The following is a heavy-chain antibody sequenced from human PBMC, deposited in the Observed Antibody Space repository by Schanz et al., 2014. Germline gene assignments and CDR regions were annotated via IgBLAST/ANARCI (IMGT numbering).Heavy chain of an antibody. CDR2: VWSDGNTK. D-gene: IGHD6-19*01. V-gene: IGHV3-33*06. Sequence: QVQLVESGGGVVRPGRSLRLSCATSGFTFSRFGMHWVRQAPGKGPEWVALVWSDGNTKYYVDSVKGRFTISRDNSMNTLHLQMDGLRVEDTAVYYCAKAGSGWSTAGYYYWGQGTLXAVSS. CDR3: AKAGSGWSTAGYYY. J-gene: IGHJ4*02. CDR1: GFTFSRFG.